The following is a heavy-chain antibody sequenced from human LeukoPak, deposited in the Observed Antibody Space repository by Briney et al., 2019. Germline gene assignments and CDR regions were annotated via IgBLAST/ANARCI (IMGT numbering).Heavy chain of an antibody. CDR2: IRYDGGTK. J-gene: IGHJ6*03. V-gene: IGHV3-30*02. CDR3: AKDTHGSQNYYYFMDV. CDR1: GCIFSNDG. Sequence: GGSLRLSCAASGCIFSNDGMHWVRQAPGKGLEWVTFIRYDGGTKYYADSVRGRFTISRDNSKNILYLQMDSLRREDTAVYYCAKDTHGSQNYYYFMDVWGKGNTVIVSS. D-gene: IGHD3-10*01.